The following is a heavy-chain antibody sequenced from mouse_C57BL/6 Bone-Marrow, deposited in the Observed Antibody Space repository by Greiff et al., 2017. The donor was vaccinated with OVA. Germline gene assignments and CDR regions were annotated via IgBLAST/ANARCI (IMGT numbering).Heavy chain of an antibody. CDR1: GFTFSSYA. Sequence: VMLVESGEGLVKPGGSLKLFCAASGFTFSSYAMSWVRQTPETRLEWVAYISSGGDYIYHADTVKGRFTISRDNARNTLYLQMSRLKSEDTAMYYCTRDGGVYGNFPWFAYWGQGTLVTVSA. CDR3: TRDGGVYGNFPWFAY. V-gene: IGHV5-9-1*02. J-gene: IGHJ3*01. CDR2: ISSGGDYI. D-gene: IGHD2-1*01.